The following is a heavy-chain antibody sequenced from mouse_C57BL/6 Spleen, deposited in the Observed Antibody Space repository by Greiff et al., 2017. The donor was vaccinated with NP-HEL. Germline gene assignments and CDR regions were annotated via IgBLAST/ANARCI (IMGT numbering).Heavy chain of an antibody. J-gene: IGHJ3*01. CDR1: GYTFTDYE. CDR2: IDPETGGT. V-gene: IGHV1-15*01. Sequence: QVQLQQSGAELVRPGASVTLSCKASGYTFTDYEMHWVKQTPVHGLEWVGAIDPETGGTAYNQKFKGKAILTADKSSSTAYMELRSLTSEDSAVYYCTRKGTVEAWFAYWGQGTLVTVSA. D-gene: IGHD1-1*01. CDR3: TRKGTVEAWFAY.